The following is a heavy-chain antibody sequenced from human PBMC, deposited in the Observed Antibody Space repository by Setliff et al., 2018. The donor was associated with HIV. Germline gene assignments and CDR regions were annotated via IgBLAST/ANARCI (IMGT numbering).Heavy chain of an antibody. J-gene: IGHJ4*02. CDR2: MNQSGTT. CDR1: GTSFSDHY. D-gene: IGHD2-21*02. Sequence: SETLSLTCSVYGTSFSDHYWSWVRQTPGKGLEWIGEMNQSGTTNYTPSLKSRVTMSIDTSERKFSLKLTSVTAADTAVYYCVRWYYCVSGACYRADYWGQGTMVTVSS. CDR3: VRWYYCVSGACYRADY. V-gene: IGHV4-34*01.